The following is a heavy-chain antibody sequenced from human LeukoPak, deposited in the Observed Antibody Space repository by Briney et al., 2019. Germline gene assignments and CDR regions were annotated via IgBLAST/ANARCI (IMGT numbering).Heavy chain of an antibody. Sequence: ASVKVSCKASGYRFTGYYIHWVRQAPGQGLQWMGWINPSSGDANYAQTFQGRVTMTSDTPISTAYMELSSLSSADTAVYYCARDPGTPFDSWGQGTQVTVSS. V-gene: IGHV1-2*02. CDR3: ARDPGTPFDS. J-gene: IGHJ4*02. CDR2: INPSSGDA. D-gene: IGHD2-15*01. CDR1: GYRFTGYY.